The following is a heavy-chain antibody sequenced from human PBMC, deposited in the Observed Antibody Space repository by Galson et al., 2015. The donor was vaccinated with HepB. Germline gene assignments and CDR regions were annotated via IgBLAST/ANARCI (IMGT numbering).Heavy chain of an antibody. CDR2: ISAYNGNT. J-gene: IGHJ6*02. V-gene: IGHV1-18*04. CDR3: ARGREDIVVVPAASEYYYGMDV. CDR1: GYTFTSYG. Sequence: SVKVSCKASGYTFTSYGISWVRQAPGQGLEWMGWISAYNGNTNYAQKLQGRVTMTTDTSTSTAYMELRSLRSDDTAVYYCARGREDIVVVPAASEYYYGMDVWGQGTTVTVSS. D-gene: IGHD2-2*01.